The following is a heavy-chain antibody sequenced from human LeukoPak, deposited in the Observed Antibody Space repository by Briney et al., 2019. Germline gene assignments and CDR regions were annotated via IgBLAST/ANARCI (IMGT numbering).Heavy chain of an antibody. CDR3: AGARSWNDVYLDY. J-gene: IGHJ4*02. CDR2: ISYDGSNK. Sequence: PGGSLRLSCAASGFTFSSYAMHWVRQAPGKGLEWVAVISYDGSNKYYADSVKGRFTISRDNSKNTLYLQMNSLRAEDTAVYYCAGARSWNDVYLDYWGQGTLVTVSS. D-gene: IGHD1-1*01. V-gene: IGHV3-30*04. CDR1: GFTFSSYA.